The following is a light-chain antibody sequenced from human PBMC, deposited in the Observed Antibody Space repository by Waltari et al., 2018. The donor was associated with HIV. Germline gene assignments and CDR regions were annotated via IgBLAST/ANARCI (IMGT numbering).Light chain of an antibody. CDR3: TSYAGINPVA. J-gene: IGLJ2*01. V-gene: IGLV2-8*01. CDR2: EVN. CDR1: SSDVGRYDY. Sequence: QSALTQPPSASGSPGPSVTISCTGTSSDVGRYDYFPWYQQHPGKAPKLLIYEVNKRPSGVPDRFSGSKSGNTASLTVSGLQAEDEAEYSCTSYAGINPVAFGGGTKLTVL.